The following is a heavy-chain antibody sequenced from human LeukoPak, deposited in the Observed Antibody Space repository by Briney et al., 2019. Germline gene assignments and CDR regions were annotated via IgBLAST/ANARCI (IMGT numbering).Heavy chain of an antibody. CDR1: GVSFSGYY. CDR2: IYYSGST. J-gene: IGHJ6*02. D-gene: IGHD3-22*01. CDR3: ARDGGWRSRSSSGSRGWYGMDV. Sequence: PSETLSLTCAVYGVSFSGYYWSWIRQHPGKGLEWIGYIYYSGSTYYNPSLKSRVTISVDTSKNQFSLKLSSVTAADTAVYYCARDGGWRSRSSSGSRGWYGMDVWGQGTTVTVSS. V-gene: IGHV4-31*11.